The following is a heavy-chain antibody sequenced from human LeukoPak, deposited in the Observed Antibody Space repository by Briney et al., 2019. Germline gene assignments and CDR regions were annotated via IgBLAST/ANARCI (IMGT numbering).Heavy chain of an antibody. CDR1: GYTLTELS. V-gene: IGHV1-24*01. J-gene: IGHJ5*02. CDR2: FDPEDGET. D-gene: IGHD2-2*02. Sequence: ASVKVSCKVPGYTLTELSMHWVRQAPGKGLEWMGGFDPEDGETIYAQKFQGRVTMTEDTSTDTAYMELSSLRSEDTAVYYCATVGVVVPAAIVVDWVAPWGQGTLVTVTS. CDR3: ATVGVVVPAAIVVDWVAP.